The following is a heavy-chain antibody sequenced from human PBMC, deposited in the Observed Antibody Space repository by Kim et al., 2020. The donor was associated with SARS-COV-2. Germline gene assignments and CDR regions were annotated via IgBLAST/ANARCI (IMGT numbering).Heavy chain of an antibody. J-gene: IGHJ4*02. D-gene: IGHD1-26*01. Sequence: ASVKVSCKASGYTFSNYAMHWVRQAPGQRPEWMGYINGDKGDTKYSQKFQGRVTITRDTSATTAYMELSSLRSEDTAMYYCARGEGGDTRYILDDWCEGT. CDR1: GYTFSNYA. CDR3: ARGEGGDTRYILDD. V-gene: IGHV1-3*01. CDR2: INGDKGDT.